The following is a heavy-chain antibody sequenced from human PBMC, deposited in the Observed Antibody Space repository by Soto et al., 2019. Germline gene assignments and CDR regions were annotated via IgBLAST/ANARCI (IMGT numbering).Heavy chain of an antibody. CDR3: ARKIFWRGGIDS. Sequence: QVQLQQWGAGLLKPSETLSLTCAVYGGSFSGYYWSWIRQPPGKGLEWIGEINHSGSTNYNPSLKSRVTLAVDTSKNQFTLKLSSVTAADTAEYDCARKIFWRGGIDSWGQGTLVTVSS. CDR1: GGSFSGYY. V-gene: IGHV4-34*01. CDR2: INHSGST. D-gene: IGHD2-21*01. J-gene: IGHJ4*02.